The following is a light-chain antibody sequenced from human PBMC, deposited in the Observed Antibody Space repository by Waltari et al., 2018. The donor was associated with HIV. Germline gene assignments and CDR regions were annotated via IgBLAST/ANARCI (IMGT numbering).Light chain of an antibody. CDR3: GADHGSGSNWV. CDR2: VGTGGIVG. CDR1: SGYSNYK. V-gene: IGLV9-49*01. J-gene: IGLJ2*01. Sequence: QPVLTQPPSASASLGVSVTLTCTLSSGYSNYKVDWYQQRPGKGPRFVMRVGTGGIVGSKGDGIPDRFSVLGSGLNRYLTINNIQEEDESDYYCGADHGSGSNWVFGGGTKLTVL.